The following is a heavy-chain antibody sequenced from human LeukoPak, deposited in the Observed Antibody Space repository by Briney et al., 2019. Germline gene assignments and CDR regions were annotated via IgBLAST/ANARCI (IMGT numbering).Heavy chain of an antibody. CDR1: GFTFSSYA. J-gene: IGHJ4*02. V-gene: IGHV3-23*01. Sequence: GGSLRLSCAASGFTFSSYAMSWVRQAPGKGLEWVSAISGSGGSTYYADSVKGRFTISRDNSKNTLYLQMNSLRAEDTAVYYCARDLYSSGWGSPLDYWGQGTLVTVSS. D-gene: IGHD6-19*01. CDR2: ISGSGGST. CDR3: ARDLYSSGWGSPLDY.